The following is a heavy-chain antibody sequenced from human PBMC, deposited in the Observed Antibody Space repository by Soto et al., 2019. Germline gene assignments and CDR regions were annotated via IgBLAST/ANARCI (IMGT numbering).Heavy chain of an antibody. J-gene: IGHJ4*02. CDR1: EFTFSNYA. V-gene: IGHV3-23*01. D-gene: IGHD3-22*01. CDR3: AKNPGYYYDSTGYHFDY. CDR2: ISYGGGTT. Sequence: EVQLLESGGGLVQAGGSLRLSCAASEFTFSNYAMSWVRQAPGKGLEWVSPISYGGGTTYYADSVKGRFTISRDNSKNTLYLQMNSLRAEDTAVYYCAKNPGYYYDSTGYHFDYWGQGTLVTVSS.